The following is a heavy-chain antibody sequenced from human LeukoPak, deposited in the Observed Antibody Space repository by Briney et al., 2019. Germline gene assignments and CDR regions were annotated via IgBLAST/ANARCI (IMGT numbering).Heavy chain of an antibody. CDR3: AKDDYGDDVYYYMDV. CDR1: GFTFSSHA. V-gene: IGHV3-23*01. CDR2: ISGRGGST. D-gene: IGHD4-17*01. J-gene: IGHJ6*03. Sequence: PGGSLRLSCAASGFTFSSHAMSWVRQAPGKGLEWVSAISGRGGSTYYADSVKGRFTISRDNSKNTLYLQMNSLRAEDTAVYYCAKDDYGDDVYYYMDVWGKGTTVTVSS.